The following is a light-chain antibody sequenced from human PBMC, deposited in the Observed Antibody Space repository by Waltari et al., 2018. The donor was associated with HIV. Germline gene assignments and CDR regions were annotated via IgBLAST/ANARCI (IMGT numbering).Light chain of an antibody. Sequence: SYELTQPSSVSVSPGQTAIITCSGNNLVDKYICWYQQKSGQSPVLVIYEDNKRPSGIPERFSGSNSGNTATLTISGTQAMDESDYYCQTWDSGTAVFGGGTKLTVL. V-gene: IGLV3-1*01. CDR3: QTWDSGTAV. CDR1: NLVDKY. J-gene: IGLJ2*01. CDR2: EDN.